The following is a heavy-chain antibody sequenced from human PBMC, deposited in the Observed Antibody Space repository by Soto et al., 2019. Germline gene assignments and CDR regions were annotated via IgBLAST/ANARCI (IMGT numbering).Heavy chain of an antibody. D-gene: IGHD3-22*01. CDR3: AKDVNLYDSSGYYDY. CDR2: ISYDGSNK. Sequence: GGSLRLSCAASGFTFSSYGMHWVRQAPGKGLEWVAVISYDGSNKYYADSVKGRFTISRDNSKNTLYLQMNSLRAEDTAVYYCAKDVNLYDSSGYYDYWGQGTLVTVS. V-gene: IGHV3-30*18. CDR1: GFTFSSYG. J-gene: IGHJ4*02.